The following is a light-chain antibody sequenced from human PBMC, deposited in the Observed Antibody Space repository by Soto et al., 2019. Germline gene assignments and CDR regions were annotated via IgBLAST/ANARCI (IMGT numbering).Light chain of an antibody. CDR3: SSNAGSNNLDV. CDR1: SSDVGGYNY. CDR2: EVS. Sequence: QSVLAQPPSASGSPGQSVTISCTGTSSDVGGYNYVSWYQQHPGKAPKLMIYEVSKRPSGVPDRFSGSKSGNTASLTVSGLQAEDEADYCCSSNAGSNNLDVFGTGTKVTDL. V-gene: IGLV2-8*01. J-gene: IGLJ1*01.